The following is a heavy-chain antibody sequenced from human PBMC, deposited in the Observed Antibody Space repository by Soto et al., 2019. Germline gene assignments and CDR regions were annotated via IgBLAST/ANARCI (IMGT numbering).Heavy chain of an antibody. V-gene: IGHV1-58*02. Sequence: ASVKVSCKASGFTFTSSAMQWVRQARGQRLEWIGWIVVGSGNTNYAQKFQERVTITRDMSTSTAYMELSSLRSEDTAVYYCAADSYDSYYGMDVWGQGTTVTVSS. CDR1: GFTFTSSA. D-gene: IGHD3-3*01. CDR2: IVVGSGNT. CDR3: AADSYDSYYGMDV. J-gene: IGHJ6*02.